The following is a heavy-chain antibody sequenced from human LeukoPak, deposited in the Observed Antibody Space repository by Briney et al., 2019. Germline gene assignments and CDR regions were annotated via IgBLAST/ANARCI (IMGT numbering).Heavy chain of an antibody. CDR2: IYYSGST. Sequence: SETLSLTCTVSGGSISSYYWSWIRQPPGKGLEWIGYIYYSGSTNYNPSLKSRVTISVDTSKNQFSLKLSSVTAADTAVYYCASQYYYGMDVWGQGTTVTVSS. CDR3: ASQYYYGMDV. CDR1: GGSISSYY. V-gene: IGHV4-59*01. J-gene: IGHJ6*02.